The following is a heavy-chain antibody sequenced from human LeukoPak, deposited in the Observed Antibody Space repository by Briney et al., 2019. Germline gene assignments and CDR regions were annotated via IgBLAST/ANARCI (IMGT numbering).Heavy chain of an antibody. CDR2: IYYSGST. D-gene: IGHD3-9*01. CDR3: ARGPAYYDILTGYSPQYYFDY. CDR1: GGSISSSSHY. Sequence: SETLSLTCTVSGGSISSSSHYWGWIRQPPGKGLEWIGSIYYSGSTYYNPSLKSRVTISVDTSKNQFSLKLSSVTAADTAVYYCARGPAYYDILTGYSPQYYFDYWGQGTLVTVPS. J-gene: IGHJ4*02. V-gene: IGHV4-39*01.